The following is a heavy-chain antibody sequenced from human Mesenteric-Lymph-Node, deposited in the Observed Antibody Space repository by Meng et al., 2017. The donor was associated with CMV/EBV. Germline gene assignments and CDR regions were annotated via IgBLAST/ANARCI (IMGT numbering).Heavy chain of an antibody. CDR3: ARLLVGLTPNYSFDV. Sequence: SETLSLTCTVSGGSISIYYWSWIRQPPGKALEWIGYIFHTGSTNYNPSLKSRVTISVDTSKDQFSLRLNSVTAADTAVYFCARLLVGLTPNYSFDVWGQGTMVTVSS. J-gene: IGHJ3*01. CDR1: GGSISIYY. V-gene: IGHV4-59*01. D-gene: IGHD1-1*01. CDR2: IFHTGST.